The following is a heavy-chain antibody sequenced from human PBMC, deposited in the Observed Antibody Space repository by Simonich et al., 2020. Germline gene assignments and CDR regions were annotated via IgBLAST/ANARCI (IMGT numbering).Heavy chain of an antibody. CDR3: AGGVYCSSTSCSTYYYYGMDV. Sequence: EVQLVESGGGLVKPGGSLRLSCAASGFTFSSYSMNWVRQAPGKGLEWVSSISSSSSYIYYADSVKGRFTISRDNDKNSRYRQMNSLRAEDTAVYYCAGGVYCSSTSCSTYYYYGMDVWGQGTTVTVSS. J-gene: IGHJ6*02. CDR2: ISSSSSYI. D-gene: IGHD2-2*01. V-gene: IGHV3-21*01. CDR1: GFTFSSYS.